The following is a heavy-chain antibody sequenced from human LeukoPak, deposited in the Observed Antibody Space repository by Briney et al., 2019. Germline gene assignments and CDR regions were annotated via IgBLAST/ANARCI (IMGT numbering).Heavy chain of an antibody. CDR2: ISGSGGST. V-gene: IGHV3-23*01. CDR3: ARDIDYDSSGYIFY. D-gene: IGHD3-22*01. Sequence: PGGTLRLSCAASGFTFSSYGMSWVRQAPGKGLEWVSAISGSGGSTYYADSVKGRFTISRDNSKNTLYLQMNSLRAEDTAGYYCARDIDYDSSGYIFYWGQGTLVTASS. CDR1: GFTFSSYG. J-gene: IGHJ4*02.